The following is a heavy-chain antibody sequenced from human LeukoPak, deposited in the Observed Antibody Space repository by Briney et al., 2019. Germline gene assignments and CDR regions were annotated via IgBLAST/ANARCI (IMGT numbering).Heavy chain of an antibody. CDR3: AKETQGAFDI. V-gene: IGHV3-9*03. Sequence: PGRSLRLSCAASGFTFDDYAMHWVRQAPGKGLEWVSGISWNSGSIGYADSVKGRFTISRDNAKNSLYLQMNSLRAGDMALYYCAKETQGAFDIWGQGTMVTVSS. CDR1: GFTFDDYA. J-gene: IGHJ3*02. CDR2: ISWNSGSI.